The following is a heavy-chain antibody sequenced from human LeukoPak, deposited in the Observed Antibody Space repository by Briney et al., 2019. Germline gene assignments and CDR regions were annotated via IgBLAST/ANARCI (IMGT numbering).Heavy chain of an antibody. J-gene: IGHJ6*04. CDR3: ARPSYCSGGRCYSYGMDV. CDR2: ISAYNGNT. Sequence: ASVKVSCKASGYTFTSYGISWVRQAPGQGLEWMGWISAYNGNTNYAQKLQGRVTMTTDTSTSTAYMELRGLRSDDTAVYYCARPSYCSGGRCYSYGMDVWGKGTTVTVSS. D-gene: IGHD2-15*01. CDR1: GYTFTSYG. V-gene: IGHV1-18*04.